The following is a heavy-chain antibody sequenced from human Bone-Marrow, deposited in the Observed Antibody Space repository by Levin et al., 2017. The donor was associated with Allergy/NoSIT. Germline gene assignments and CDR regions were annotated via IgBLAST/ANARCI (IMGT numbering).Heavy chain of an antibody. D-gene: IGHD6-13*01. CDR2: ISYDGSNK. Sequence: GGSLRLSCAASGFTFSSYGMHWVRQAPGKGLEWVAVISYDGSNKYYADSVKGRFTISRDNSKNTLYLQMNSLRAEDTAVYYCAKDKSSSWYWNHDAFDIWGQGTMVTVSS. V-gene: IGHV3-30*18. CDR1: GFTFSSYG. CDR3: AKDKSSSWYWNHDAFDI. J-gene: IGHJ3*02.